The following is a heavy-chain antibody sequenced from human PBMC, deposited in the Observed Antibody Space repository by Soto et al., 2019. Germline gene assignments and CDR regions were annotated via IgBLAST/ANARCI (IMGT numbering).Heavy chain of an antibody. V-gene: IGHV4-31*03. D-gene: IGHD2-15*01. CDR3: ANYCSGGSCYSRAFDI. J-gene: IGHJ3*02. Sequence: SETLSLTCTVSGGSISSGGYYWSWIRQHPGKGLEWIGYIYYSGSTYYNPSLKSRVTISVDTSKNQFSLKLSSVTAADTAVYYCANYCSGGSCYSRAFDIWGQGTMVTVSS. CDR1: GGSISSGGYY. CDR2: IYYSGST.